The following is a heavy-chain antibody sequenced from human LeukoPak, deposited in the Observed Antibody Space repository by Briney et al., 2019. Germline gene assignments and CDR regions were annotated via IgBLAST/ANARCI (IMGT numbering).Heavy chain of an antibody. V-gene: IGHV4-34*01. Sequence: PSETLSLTCAVYGGSFSGYYWSWIRQPPGKGLEWIGEINHSGSTNYNPSHKSRVTISVDTSKNQFSLKLSSVTAADTAMYYCARKDSYYFDYWGQGTLVTVSS. CDR3: ARKDSYYFDY. CDR1: GGSFSGYY. J-gene: IGHJ4*02. CDR2: INHSGST. D-gene: IGHD2-15*01.